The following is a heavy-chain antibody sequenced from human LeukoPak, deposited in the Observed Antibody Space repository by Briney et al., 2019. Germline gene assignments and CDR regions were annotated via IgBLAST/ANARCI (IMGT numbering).Heavy chain of an antibody. CDR2: INPNSGGT. V-gene: IGHV1-2*02. J-gene: IGHJ4*02. CDR1: GYTFTGYY. CDR3: ARGYQLLWFGELFRSLVDY. Sequence: ASVKVSCKASGYTFTGYYMHWVRQAPGQGLEWMGWINPNSGGTNYAQKFQGRVTMTRDTSISTAYMELSRLRSDDTAVYYCARGYQLLWFGELFRSLVDYWGQGTLVTVSS. D-gene: IGHD3-10*01.